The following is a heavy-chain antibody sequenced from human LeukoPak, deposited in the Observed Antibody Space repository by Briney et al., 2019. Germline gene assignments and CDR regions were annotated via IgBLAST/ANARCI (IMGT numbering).Heavy chain of an antibody. CDR3: AKDGGSYSLDY. Sequence: GGSLRLSCAASGSTFSSHGMSWVRQAPGKGLEWVSTISGSGDNTYYADSVKGRFTVSRDNSKNTVYLQMNTLRFEDTAMYYCAKDGGSYSLDYWGLGTLVTVSS. V-gene: IGHV3-23*01. CDR1: GSTFSSHG. CDR2: ISGSGDNT. D-gene: IGHD1-26*01. J-gene: IGHJ4*02.